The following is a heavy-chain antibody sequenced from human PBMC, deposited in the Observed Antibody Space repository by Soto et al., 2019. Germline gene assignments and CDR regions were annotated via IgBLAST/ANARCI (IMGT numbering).Heavy chain of an antibody. CDR3: AKRSSSSTFDY. Sequence: EVQLLESGGGLVQPGESLRLSCAASGFTFSSYAMSWVRQAPGKGLEWVSVISDSDDSTYYADSVKGRFTISRDNSKNTLYLQMNSLRAEDTAVDYCAKRSSSSTFDYWGQGTLVTVSS. D-gene: IGHD6-6*01. V-gene: IGHV3-23*01. CDR2: ISDSDDST. CDR1: GFTFSSYA. J-gene: IGHJ4*02.